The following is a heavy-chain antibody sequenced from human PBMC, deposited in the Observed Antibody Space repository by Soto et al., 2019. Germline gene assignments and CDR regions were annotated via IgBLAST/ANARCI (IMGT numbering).Heavy chain of an antibody. D-gene: IGHD3-22*01. CDR2: ISYDGITT. Sequence: GGSLRLSCAASGFTFSNNAMHWVRQAPGNGLEWVAVISYDGITTYYADSVKGRFTISRDNSKNTPYLQMNSLRPDDTAVYYCARVNTGIVVPTPAFDYWGQGALVTVSS. CDR1: GFTFSNNA. CDR3: ARVNTGIVVPTPAFDY. V-gene: IGHV3-30-3*01. J-gene: IGHJ4*02.